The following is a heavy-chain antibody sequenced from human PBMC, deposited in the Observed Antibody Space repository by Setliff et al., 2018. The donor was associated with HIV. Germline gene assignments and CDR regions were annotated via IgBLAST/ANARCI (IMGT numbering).Heavy chain of an antibody. D-gene: IGHD6-19*01. Sequence: ASVKVSCKVSGYTLTEVSIHWVRQAPGKGLEWMGGIIPILSMTSYAQKFQGRATITADISTSTAYLELSSLRSEDTALFYCVCRTVVAGKGLPPDSWGQGTLVTVSS. CDR1: GYTLTEVS. J-gene: IGHJ4*02. CDR3: VCRTVVAGKGLPPDS. CDR2: IIPILSMT. V-gene: IGHV1-24*01.